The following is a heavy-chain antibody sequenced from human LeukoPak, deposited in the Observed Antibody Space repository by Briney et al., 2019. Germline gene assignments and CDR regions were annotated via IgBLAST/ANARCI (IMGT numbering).Heavy chain of an antibody. J-gene: IGHJ3*02. CDR3: ARDNYDSSGYYEHALDI. CDR2: IYHTGST. Sequence: SQTLSLTCTVSGGTISSGDYYWTWIRQPPGKGLEWIAYIYHTGSTYYNPSLKSRVIISVDTSKNQFSLKMTSLTAADTAVYYCARDNYDSSGYYEHALDIWGQGTMVTVSS. D-gene: IGHD3-22*01. V-gene: IGHV4-30-4*01. CDR1: GGTISSGDYY.